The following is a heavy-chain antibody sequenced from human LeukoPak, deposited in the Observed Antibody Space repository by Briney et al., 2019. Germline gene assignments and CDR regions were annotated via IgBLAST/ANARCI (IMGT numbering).Heavy chain of an antibody. CDR1: GFTSSNYA. V-gene: IGHV3-30-3*01. CDR2: ISSDESDK. CDR3: ARASYHYYDSSGYFD. D-gene: IGHD3-22*01. J-gene: IGHJ4*02. Sequence: GGSLRLSCAASGFTSSNYAMHWVRQAPGKGLEWVAFISSDESDKYYADSVKGRFTISRDNSKNTLYLQMNSLRAEDTAVYYCARASYHYYDSSGYFDWGQGTLVTVSS.